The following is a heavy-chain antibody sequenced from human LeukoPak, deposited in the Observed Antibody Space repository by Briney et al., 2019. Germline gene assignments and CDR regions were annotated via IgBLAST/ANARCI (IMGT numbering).Heavy chain of an antibody. J-gene: IGHJ5*02. D-gene: IGHD6-6*01. Sequence: PGGSLRVSCAASGFTFSSYGMHWVRQAPGKGLEWVAVIWYDGSNKYYADSVKGRFTISRDNSKNTLYLQMNSLRAEDTAVYYCASQYRSSYGWFDPWGQGTLVTVSS. CDR2: IWYDGSNK. V-gene: IGHV3-33*01. CDR1: GFTFSSYG. CDR3: ASQYRSSYGWFDP.